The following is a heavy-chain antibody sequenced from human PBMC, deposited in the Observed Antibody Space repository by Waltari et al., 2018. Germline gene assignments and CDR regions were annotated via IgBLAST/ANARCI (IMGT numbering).Heavy chain of an antibody. J-gene: IGHJ4*02. Sequence: QLQLQESGPGLVKPSETLSLICTVSGGSISSSSYYWGWIRQPPGEGLEWIGSIYYSGSTYYNPSLKGRVTISVETSKNQFSLKLSSVTATDTAVYYCARHVSGYCSSTSCRSDYWGQGTLVTVSS. CDR1: GGSISSSSYY. CDR3: ARHVSGYCSSTSCRSDY. CDR2: IYYSGST. V-gene: IGHV4-39*01. D-gene: IGHD2-2*01.